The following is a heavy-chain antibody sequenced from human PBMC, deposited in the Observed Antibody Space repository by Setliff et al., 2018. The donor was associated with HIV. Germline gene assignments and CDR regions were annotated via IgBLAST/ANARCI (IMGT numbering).Heavy chain of an antibody. V-gene: IGHV4-39*01. CDR3: ARSRIRGYYDTSPAMAFDI. CDR1: GGSINRISYY. J-gene: IGHJ3*02. CDR2: IYNSGST. D-gene: IGHD3-22*01. Sequence: SETLSLTCTVSGGSINRISYYWGWIRQAPGRGLEWIGSIYNSGSTYYNPSLKSRIIISSDTSKKQFSLHFYSVTAADTAVYYCARSRIRGYYDTSPAMAFDIWGQGTMVTVSS.